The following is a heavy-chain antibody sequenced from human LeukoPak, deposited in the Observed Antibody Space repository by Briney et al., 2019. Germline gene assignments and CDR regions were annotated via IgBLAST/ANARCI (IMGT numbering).Heavy chain of an antibody. D-gene: IGHD6-25*01. CDR1: GFTFGTYA. CDR2: IWPDGSKK. V-gene: IGHV3-30*02. J-gene: IGHJ4*02. Sequence: GGSLRLSCAASGFTFGTYAMHWVRQAPGKGLEWVAFIWPDGSKKYYADSVKGRFAISRENSKNTVYLQMNDLRPEDTALYFCAKISSSAESNFDYWGQGTLLTVSS. CDR3: AKISSSAESNFDY.